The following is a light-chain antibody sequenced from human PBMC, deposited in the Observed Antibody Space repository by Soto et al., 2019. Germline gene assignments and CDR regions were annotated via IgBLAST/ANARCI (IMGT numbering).Light chain of an antibody. CDR3: CSYAGTYTYV. J-gene: IGLJ1*01. CDR2: DVN. V-gene: IGLV2-11*01. CDR1: DSNIGFYNF. Sequence: ALTQPRSVSGSPGQSVTISCTGTDSNIGFYNFVSWYQQHPDKAPHLVIYDVNKRPSGVPDRFSGSKSGNTASLTISGLQADDEADYYCCSYAGTYTYVFGIGTKVTVL.